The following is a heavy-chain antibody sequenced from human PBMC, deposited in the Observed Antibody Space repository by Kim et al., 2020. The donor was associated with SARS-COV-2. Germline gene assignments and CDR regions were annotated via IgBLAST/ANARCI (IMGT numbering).Heavy chain of an antibody. CDR3: ARGKYYYDSSGNHRFWYFDI. CDR1: GGSISYYY. Sequence: SETLSLTCTVSGGSISYYYWSWIRQPPGKGLEWIGYVFDSGSTKYNPSLKSRVTISLDTSKKQFSLQLTSVTAADTSVYYCARGKYYYDSSGNHRFWYFDIWGRGTMVTVSS. D-gene: IGHD3-22*01. J-gene: IGHJ2*01. V-gene: IGHV4-59*01. CDR2: VFDSGST.